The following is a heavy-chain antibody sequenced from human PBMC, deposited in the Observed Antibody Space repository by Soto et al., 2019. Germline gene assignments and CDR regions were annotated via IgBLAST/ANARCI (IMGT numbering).Heavy chain of an antibody. CDR2: INPNSGGT. CDR3: ARGQSLRYFDWARPTNWFDP. D-gene: IGHD3-9*01. CDR1: GYTFTGYY. J-gene: IGHJ5*02. V-gene: IGHV1-2*02. Sequence: GASVKVSCKASGYTFTGYYMHWVQQAPGQGLEWMGWINPNSGGTNYAQKFQGRVTMTRNTSISTAYMELSSLRSEDTAVYYCARGQSLRYFDWARPTNWFDPWGQGTLVTVSS.